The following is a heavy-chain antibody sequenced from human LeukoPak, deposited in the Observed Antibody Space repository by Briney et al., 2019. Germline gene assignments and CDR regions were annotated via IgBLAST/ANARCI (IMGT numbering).Heavy chain of an antibody. Sequence: GGSLRLSCAASGFTFSSYWMSWVRQAPGKGLEWVSAISGSGGSTYYADSVKGRFTISRDNSKNTLYLQMNSLRAEDTAVYYCAKDRSSSWYGSDAFDIWGQGTMVTVSS. V-gene: IGHV3-23*01. J-gene: IGHJ3*02. CDR2: ISGSGGST. D-gene: IGHD6-13*01. CDR3: AKDRSSSWYGSDAFDI. CDR1: GFTFSSYW.